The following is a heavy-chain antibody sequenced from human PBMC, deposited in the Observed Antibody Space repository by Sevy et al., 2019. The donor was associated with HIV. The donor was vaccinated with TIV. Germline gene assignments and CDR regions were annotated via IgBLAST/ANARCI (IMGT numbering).Heavy chain of an antibody. V-gene: IGHV3-23*01. Sequence: GGSLRLSYAASGLSFSSYAMTWVRQAPGEGLEWVSTISGPGGSTYYADSVKGRFTISRDNSKNTLFLQMNSLRAEDTAIYYCATDRSSGWPLWGQGTLVTVSS. CDR3: ATDRSSGWPL. CDR1: GLSFSSYA. D-gene: IGHD6-19*01. CDR2: ISGPGGST. J-gene: IGHJ4*02.